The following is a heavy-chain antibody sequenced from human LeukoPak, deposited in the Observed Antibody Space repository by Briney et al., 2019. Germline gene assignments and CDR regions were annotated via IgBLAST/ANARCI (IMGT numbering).Heavy chain of an antibody. D-gene: IGHD3-3*01. CDR1: GFTFSTYR. V-gene: IGHV3-7*01. J-gene: IGHJ6*03. CDR3: VKCEWYDSDGRGDYYNMDV. Sequence: GGSLRLSCAASGFTFSTYRMTWVRQAPGKGLEWVANINQDGSDRGYVDSVRGRFIISRDNTKNSLYLEMNSLRAEDTAIYYCVKCEWYDSDGRGDYYNMDVWGKGTTVTVSS. CDR2: INQDGSDR.